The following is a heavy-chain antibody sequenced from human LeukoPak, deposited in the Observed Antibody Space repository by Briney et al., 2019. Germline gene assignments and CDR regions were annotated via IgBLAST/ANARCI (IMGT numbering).Heavy chain of an antibody. V-gene: IGHV3-23*01. Sequence: GGSLRLSCAASGFTFSSYAMSWVRQSPGKGLECVSAISGCGGSTYYADSVKVRFTISRDNSKHTLYLPMNSLRAEDTAVYYCAKELYSSSASDYWGQGTLVTVSS. CDR3: AKELYSSSASDY. J-gene: IGHJ4*02. CDR1: GFTFSSYA. CDR2: ISGCGGST. D-gene: IGHD6-13*01.